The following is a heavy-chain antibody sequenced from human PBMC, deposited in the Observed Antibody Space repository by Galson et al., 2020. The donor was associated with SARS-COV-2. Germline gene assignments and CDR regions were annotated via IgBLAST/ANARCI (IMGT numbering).Heavy chain of an antibody. Sequence: SETLSLTCTVSGGSIIDYYWTWIRQAPEKEMEWIGYVYSSGTTRYNPSLQSRVTISVDTSKNQFSLQLRSVTAADTAVYFCARRDGYFDSWGQGTLVTVSS. CDR2: VYSSGTT. V-gene: IGHV4-59*01. J-gene: IGHJ4*03. CDR1: GGSIIDYY. CDR3: ARRDGYFDS.